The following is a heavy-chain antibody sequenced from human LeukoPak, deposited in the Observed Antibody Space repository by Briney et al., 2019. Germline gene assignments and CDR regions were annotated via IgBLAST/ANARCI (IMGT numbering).Heavy chain of an antibody. J-gene: IGHJ4*02. CDR2: INPNSGGT. D-gene: IGHD5-24*01. V-gene: IGHV1-2*02. Sequence: ASVKVSCRASGYTFTGYYMNCVRQAPGQRLEWTGWINPNSGGTNYAQKFQGRVTMTRDTSISTAYMELSRLRSDDTAVYYCARARWLQLSPGLFDYWGQGTLVTVSS. CDR3: ARARWLQLSPGLFDY. CDR1: GYTFTGYY.